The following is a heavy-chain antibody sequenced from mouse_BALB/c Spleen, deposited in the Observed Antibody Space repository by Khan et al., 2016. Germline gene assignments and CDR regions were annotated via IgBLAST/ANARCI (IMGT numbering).Heavy chain of an antibody. CDR1: GYTFSTYW. CDR2: IFPGRGST. Sequence: QVQLQQPGAELMKPGASVKISCKATGYTFSTYWIEWVKQRPGHGLEWIGEIFPGRGSTNYNEKFKGKATFTADTSSNTACMQLSSLTSEDSAVYYCARSGYRSLNYWGQGTTLTVSS. CDR3: ARSGYRSLNY. D-gene: IGHD2-14*01. V-gene: IGHV1-9*01. J-gene: IGHJ2*01.